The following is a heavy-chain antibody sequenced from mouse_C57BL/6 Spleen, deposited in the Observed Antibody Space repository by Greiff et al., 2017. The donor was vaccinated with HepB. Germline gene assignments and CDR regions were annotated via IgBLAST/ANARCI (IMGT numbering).Heavy chain of an antibody. J-gene: IGHJ3*01. CDR1: GYTFTSYW. V-gene: IGHV1-50*01. Sequence: QVQLQQPGAELVKPGASVKLSCKASGYTFTSYWMQWVKQRPGQGLEWFGEIDPSDSYTNYNHKFKGKATLTVDTSSSTAYMQLSSLTSEDSAVYYCARTDGYYGSSYAYWGQGTLVTVSA. CDR3: ARTDGYYGSSYAY. CDR2: IDPSDSYT. D-gene: IGHD1-1*01.